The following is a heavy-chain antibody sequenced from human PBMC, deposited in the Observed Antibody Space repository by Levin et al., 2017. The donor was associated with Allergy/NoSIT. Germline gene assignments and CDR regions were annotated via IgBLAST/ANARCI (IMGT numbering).Heavy chain of an antibody. CDR1: GFTFSNAW. V-gene: IGHV3-15*01. CDR2: IKSKTDGGTT. D-gene: IGHD3-9*01. J-gene: IGHJ4*02. CDR3: TTDVKTYYDILTGYYTIDY. Sequence: GESLKISCAASGFTFSNAWMSWVRQAPGKGLEWVGRIKSKTDGGTTDYAAPVKGRFTISRDDSKNTLYLQMNSLKTEDTAVYYCTTDVKTYYDILTGYYTIDYWGQGTLVTVSS.